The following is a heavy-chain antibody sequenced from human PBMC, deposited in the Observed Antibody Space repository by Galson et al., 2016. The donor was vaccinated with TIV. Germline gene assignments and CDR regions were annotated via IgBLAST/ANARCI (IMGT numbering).Heavy chain of an antibody. CDR1: GFTFSIYD. Sequence: SLRLSCAASGFTFSIYDMHWVRQAAGKGLEWVSAISRRGFNTYYADSAKGRFTISRDNSKNTLYLQMNSVRADDTAVYYCAKEAGTDYYYGMDVWGQGTTVTVSS. CDR3: AKEAGTDYYYGMDV. D-gene: IGHD1/OR15-1a*01. CDR2: ISRRGFNT. V-gene: IGHV3-23*01. J-gene: IGHJ6*02.